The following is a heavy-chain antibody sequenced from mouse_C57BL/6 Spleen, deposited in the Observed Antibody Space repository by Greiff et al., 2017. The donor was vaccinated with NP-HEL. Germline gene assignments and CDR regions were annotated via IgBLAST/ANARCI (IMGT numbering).Heavy chain of an antibody. D-gene: IGHD2-5*01. J-gene: IGHJ4*01. V-gene: IGHV10-1*01. Sequence: EVQGVESGGGLVQPKGSLKLSCAASGFSFNTYAMNWVRQAPGKGLEWVARIRSKSNNYATYYADSVKDRFTISRDDSESMLYLQMNNLKTEDTAMYYCVRSYSNFYYAMDYWGQGTSVTVSS. CDR1: GFSFNTYA. CDR2: IRSKSNNYAT. CDR3: VRSYSNFYYAMDY.